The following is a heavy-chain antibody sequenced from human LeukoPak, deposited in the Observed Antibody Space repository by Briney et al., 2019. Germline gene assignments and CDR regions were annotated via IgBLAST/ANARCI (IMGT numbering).Heavy chain of an antibody. Sequence: ASVKVSCKASGYTFTSYDINRVRQATGQGLEWMGWMNPNSGNTGYAQKFQGRVTMTRNTSISTAYMELSSLRSEDTAVYYCARGEAGLLWFGELWYGNWFDPWGQGTLVTVSS. CDR2: MNPNSGNT. CDR1: GYTFTSYD. V-gene: IGHV1-8*01. D-gene: IGHD3-10*01. J-gene: IGHJ5*02. CDR3: ARGEAGLLWFGELWYGNWFDP.